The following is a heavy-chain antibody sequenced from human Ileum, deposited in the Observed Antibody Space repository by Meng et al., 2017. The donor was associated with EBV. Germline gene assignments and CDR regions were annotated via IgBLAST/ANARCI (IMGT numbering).Heavy chain of an antibody. Sequence: QVQLVQSGAGGKEPGALVKVSCKASGYTFTSYDINWVRQGTGQGLEWMGWMNPNRGTTGYAQKFQGRVTMTRNISKSTAYMDLSSLRSEDTAVYYCATGVADFEYWGQGTLVTVSS. D-gene: IGHD6-19*01. J-gene: IGHJ4*02. V-gene: IGHV1-8*01. CDR1: GYTFTSYD. CDR2: MNPNRGTT. CDR3: ATGVADFEY.